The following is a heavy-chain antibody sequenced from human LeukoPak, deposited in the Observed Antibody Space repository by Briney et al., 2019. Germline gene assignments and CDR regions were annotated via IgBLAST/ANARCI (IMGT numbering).Heavy chain of an antibody. V-gene: IGHV4-30-4*08. Sequence: PSETLSLTCTVSGGSISSGDYYWSWIRQPPGKGLEWIGYIYYSGSTYYNPSLKSRVTISVDTSKNQFSLKLSSVTAADTAVYYCARSLYSGNYPGWDYWGQGTLVTVSS. J-gene: IGHJ4*02. D-gene: IGHD1-26*01. CDR1: GGSISSGDYY. CDR3: ARSLYSGNYPGWDY. CDR2: IYYSGST.